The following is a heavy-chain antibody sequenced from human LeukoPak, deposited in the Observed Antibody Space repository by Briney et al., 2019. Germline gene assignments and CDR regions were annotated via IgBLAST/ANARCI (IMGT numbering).Heavy chain of an antibody. CDR2: ISAYNGNT. CDR3: ARDSDYAGPVDY. CDR1: GFTFITYG. J-gene: IGHJ4*02. V-gene: IGHV1-18*01. D-gene: IGHD4-17*01. Sequence: GASVKVSCKASGFTFITYGISWVRQAPGQGLEWMGWISAYNGNTNYAQKLQGRVTMTTDTSKNTAYMELRSLRSDDTAVYYCARDSDYAGPVDYWGQGTLVTVSS.